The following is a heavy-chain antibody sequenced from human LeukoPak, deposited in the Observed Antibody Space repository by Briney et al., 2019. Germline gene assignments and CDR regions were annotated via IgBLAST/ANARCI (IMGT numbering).Heavy chain of an antibody. V-gene: IGHV3-30*02. J-gene: IGHJ4*02. CDR3: AKDYNDYVWGSYRYTESLDY. CDR1: GFTFSSYG. D-gene: IGHD3-16*02. Sequence: PGGSLRLSCAASGFTFSSYGMHWVRQAPGKGLEWVAFIRYDGSNKYYADSVKGRFTISRDNSKNTLYLQMNSLRAEDTAVYYCAKDYNDYVWGSYRYTESLDYWGQGTLVTVSS. CDR2: IRYDGSNK.